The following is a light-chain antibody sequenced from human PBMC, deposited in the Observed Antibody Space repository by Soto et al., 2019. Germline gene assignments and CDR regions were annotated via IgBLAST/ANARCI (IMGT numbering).Light chain of an antibody. CDR1: QSVSSSY. Sequence: EIVLTQSPGTLSLSLGERATLSCRASQSVSSSYLAWYQQKPGQAPRLLIYGASSRATGIPDRFSGTGSGTEFTLTISRLEPEDFAVYYCQQYVSSSWTFGQGTKVEIK. CDR2: GAS. CDR3: QQYVSSSWT. V-gene: IGKV3-20*01. J-gene: IGKJ1*01.